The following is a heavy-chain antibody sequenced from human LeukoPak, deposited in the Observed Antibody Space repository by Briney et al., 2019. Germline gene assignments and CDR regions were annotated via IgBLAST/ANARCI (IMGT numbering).Heavy chain of an antibody. J-gene: IGHJ4*02. D-gene: IGHD6-13*01. CDR2: INQDGSGK. CDR1: GFTFDSSW. Sequence: GGSLRLPCAASGFTFDSSWMSWVRQAPGRGLEWVANINQDGSGKYYVDSVRGRFTISRDNAKNSLYLQMNSLRAEDTAVYYCARDSAAWDYWGQGTLVTVSS. V-gene: IGHV3-7*01. CDR3: ARDSAAWDY.